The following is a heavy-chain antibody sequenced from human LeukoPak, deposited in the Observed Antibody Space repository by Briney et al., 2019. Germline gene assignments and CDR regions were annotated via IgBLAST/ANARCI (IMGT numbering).Heavy chain of an antibody. J-gene: IGHJ6*02. D-gene: IGHD5-18*01. V-gene: IGHV4-34*01. CDR3: ARESVDTALDV. CDR1: GGSFSGYY. Sequence: PSETLSLTCAVYGGSFSGYYWSWIRQPPGKGLEWIGEINHSGSTNYNPSLKSRVTISVDTSKNQFSLKLSSVTAADTAMFYCARESVDTALDVWGQGTTVTVSS. CDR2: INHSGST.